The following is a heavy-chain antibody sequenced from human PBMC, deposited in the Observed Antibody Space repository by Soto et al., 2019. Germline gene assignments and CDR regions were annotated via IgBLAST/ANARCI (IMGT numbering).Heavy chain of an antibody. CDR2: ISSSSSYI. CDR1: GFTFSSYS. Sequence: GGSLRLSCAASGFTFSSYSMNWVRQAPGKGLEWVSSISSSSSYIYYADSVKGRFTISRDNAKNSLYLQMNSLRAEDTAVYYCARDKTKYYYDSSGYYYSLWGQGTLVTVSS. CDR3: ARDKTKYYYDSSGYYYSL. J-gene: IGHJ4*02. V-gene: IGHV3-21*01. D-gene: IGHD3-22*01.